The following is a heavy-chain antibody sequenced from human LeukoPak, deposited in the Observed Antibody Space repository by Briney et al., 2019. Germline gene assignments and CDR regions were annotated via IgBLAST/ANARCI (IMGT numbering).Heavy chain of an antibody. Sequence: SETLSLTCNVSGGSISGYHWSWIRQPPGKGLEWLGFIYYSGSSNYNPSLKSRVTISADTSKNQFSLKLSSVTAADTAVYYCARDHTAAGFDYWGQGTLVTVSS. V-gene: IGHV4-59*12. J-gene: IGHJ4*02. CDR2: IYYSGSS. CDR1: GGSISGYH. CDR3: ARDHTAAGFDY. D-gene: IGHD6-13*01.